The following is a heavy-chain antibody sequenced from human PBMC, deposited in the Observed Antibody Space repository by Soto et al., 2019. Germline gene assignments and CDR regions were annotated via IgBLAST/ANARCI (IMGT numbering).Heavy chain of an antibody. J-gene: IGHJ4*02. CDR3: VHFRGGGSSPLGDY. CDR1: GFSLSTSEVG. D-gene: IGHD2-15*01. V-gene: IGHV2-5*02. Sequence: QNTLKESGPPLVKPAQTLTLTCTFSGFSLSTSEVGVGWIRQPPGKALEWLALIYWDDDKRSSPSLKSSLTIAKDISKNQGVLKMTTLDAVYTGNYDCVHFRGGGSSPLGDYWVQGTLVTVCS. CDR2: IYWDDDK.